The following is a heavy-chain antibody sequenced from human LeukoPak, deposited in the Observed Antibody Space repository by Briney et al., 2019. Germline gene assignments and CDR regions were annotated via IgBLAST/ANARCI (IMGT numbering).Heavy chain of an antibody. CDR2: INPSGGST. CDR1: GYTFTSYY. CDR3: ARDHGPYSGNSNQDY. J-gene: IGHJ4*02. D-gene: IGHD1-26*01. V-gene: IGHV1-46*01. Sequence: RASVKVSCKASGYTFTSYYIHWVRQAPGQGLEWMGLINPSGGSTTYAQKFQDRVTMTRDMSTSTVSMELSSLRSEDTAVYYCARDHGPYSGNSNQDYRGQGTLVTVSS.